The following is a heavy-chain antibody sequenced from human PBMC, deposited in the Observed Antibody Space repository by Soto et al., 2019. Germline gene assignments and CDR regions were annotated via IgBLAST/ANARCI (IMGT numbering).Heavy chain of an antibody. CDR2: ISYDGSNK. Sequence: GGSLRLSCAASGFTFSSYAMHWVRQAPGKGLEWVAVISYDGSNKYYADSVKGRFTISRDNSKNTLYLQMNSLRAEDTAVYYCARDPEAARTNYYYGMDVWGQGTTVTVSS. CDR3: ARDPEAARTNYYYGMDV. J-gene: IGHJ6*02. V-gene: IGHV3-30-3*01. D-gene: IGHD6-6*01. CDR1: GFTFSSYA.